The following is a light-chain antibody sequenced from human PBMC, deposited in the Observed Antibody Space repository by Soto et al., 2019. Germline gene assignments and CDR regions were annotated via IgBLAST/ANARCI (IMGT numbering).Light chain of an antibody. Sequence: QSALTQPASVSGSPGQSITISCTGTSSDVGGYKFVSWYQQHPGKAPKLMIYEVSNRPSGVSSRFSGSKSGNTASLTISGLQAEDEADYYCGSYTGSIYVLGPGTKV. J-gene: IGLJ1*01. V-gene: IGLV2-14*01. CDR3: GSYTGSIYV. CDR2: EVS. CDR1: SSDVGGYKF.